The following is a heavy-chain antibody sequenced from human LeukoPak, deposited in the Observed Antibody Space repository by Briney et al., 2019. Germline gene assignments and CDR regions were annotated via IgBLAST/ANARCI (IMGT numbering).Heavy chain of an antibody. CDR1: GFTFSNAW. J-gene: IGHJ4*02. CDR2: LKSKTEGETT. D-gene: IGHD3-10*01. CDR3: ARGGSSGSVDF. V-gene: IGHV3-15*05. Sequence: PGGSLRLSCAASGFTFSNAWMSWVRQAPGKGLEWVGRLKSKTEGETTDYTAPVKGRFTMSRDNAKNTLYLQMNSLRAEDTAVYYCARGGSSGSVDFWGQGILVTVSS.